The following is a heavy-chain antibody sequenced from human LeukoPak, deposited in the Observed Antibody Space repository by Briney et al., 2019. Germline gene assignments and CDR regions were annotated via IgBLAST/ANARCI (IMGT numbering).Heavy chain of an antibody. CDR3: ARVWGSYYPDAFDI. CDR1: GGSISSPGHY. J-gene: IGHJ3*02. Sequence: SETLSLTCTVSGGSISSPGHYWGWVRQPPGKGLQWIGNIYYNGNIFYNPSVKSRVTISVDTSKNQFSLKLTSVTAADTAVYFCARVWGSYYPDAFDIWGQGTMVTVSS. V-gene: IGHV4-39*01. CDR2: IYYNGNI. D-gene: IGHD3-10*01.